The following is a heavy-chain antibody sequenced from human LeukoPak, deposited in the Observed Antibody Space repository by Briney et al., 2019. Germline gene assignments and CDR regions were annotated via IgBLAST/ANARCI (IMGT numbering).Heavy chain of an antibody. CDR1: GFTFSSYW. J-gene: IGHJ6*03. CDR3: IRTLIVATSPYMDV. Sequence: GGSLRLSCAASGFTFSSYWMHWVRQAPGTGLVWVSRVNSDGTGTTYADSVEGRFTISRDNAKNTVYLQMHSLRAEDTAIYYCIRTLIVATSPYMDVWGKGTTVTVSS. V-gene: IGHV3-74*01. CDR2: VNSDGTGT. D-gene: IGHD5-12*01.